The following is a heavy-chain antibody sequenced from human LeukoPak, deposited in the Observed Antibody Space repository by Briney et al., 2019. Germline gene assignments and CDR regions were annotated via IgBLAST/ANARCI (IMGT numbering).Heavy chain of an antibody. V-gene: IGHV3-48*03. CDR2: ISTSGGAI. Sequence: GGSLRLSCAASGFAFSNYEMNWVRQAPGKGLEWVSYISTSGGAIYYADSVKGRFYISRDTAESSLYLEMNSLRPEDTAVYYCARGGQYYDVLTGSLDYWGQGTLVTVSA. CDR3: ARGGQYYDVLTGSLDY. D-gene: IGHD3-9*01. CDR1: GFAFSNYE. J-gene: IGHJ4*02.